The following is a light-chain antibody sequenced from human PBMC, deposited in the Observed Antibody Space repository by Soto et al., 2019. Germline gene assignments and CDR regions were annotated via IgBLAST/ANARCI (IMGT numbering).Light chain of an antibody. CDR3: QQYNNWPPWK. CDR1: QSVSSN. CDR2: GAS. V-gene: IGKV3-15*01. J-gene: IGKJ1*01. Sequence: EIVLTQSPGTLSLSPGERAILSCRASQSVSSNLAWYQQKPGQAPRLLIYGASTRATGIPARFSGSGSGTEFTLTISSLQSEDFAVYYCQQYNNWPPWKFGKGTKVDIK.